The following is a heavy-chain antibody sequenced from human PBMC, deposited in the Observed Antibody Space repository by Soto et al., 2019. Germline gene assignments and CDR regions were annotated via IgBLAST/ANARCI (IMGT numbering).Heavy chain of an antibody. V-gene: IGHV3-23*01. D-gene: IGHD2-15*01. J-gene: IGHJ6*02. CDR1: GVTFCSYA. Sequence: GGSLRLSCDASGVTFCSYAMGWVRQAPGKGLDWVSSISGSGGDTDYVDSVRGRFTISRDNSKNTLYLQMNSLRAEDTAVYYCAKDPTPRIYYYSAMDVWGQGTTVTVSS. CDR2: ISGSGGDT. CDR3: AKDPTPRIYYYSAMDV.